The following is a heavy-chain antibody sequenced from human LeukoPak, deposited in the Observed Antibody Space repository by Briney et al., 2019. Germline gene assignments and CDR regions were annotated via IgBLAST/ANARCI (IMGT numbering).Heavy chain of an antibody. Sequence: PGGSLRLSCAASGFTFSSYWMHWVRQGPGKGLVWVSSISSSGAYIFYADSVKGRFTISRDNAKNSLYLQMNSLRAEDTAVYYCAREPTTVSPPGWGQGTLVTVSS. D-gene: IGHD4-11*01. CDR2: ISSSGAYI. CDR3: AREPTTVSPPG. V-gene: IGHV3-21*01. CDR1: GFTFSSYW. J-gene: IGHJ4*02.